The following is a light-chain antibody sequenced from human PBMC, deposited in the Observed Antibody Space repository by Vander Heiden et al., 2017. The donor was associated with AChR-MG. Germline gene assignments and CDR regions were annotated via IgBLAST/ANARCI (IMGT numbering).Light chain of an antibody. J-gene: IGKJ1*01. V-gene: IGKV1-5*03. CDR3: QQTMTFPWT. CDR1: LGVSTW. Sequence: DSQVTQSPSTLSASVGDRVTITCRTSLGVSTWLAWYQQKPGKTPKLLIYRASTLQTGVPSRFSGSGSGSDFTLTINGLQPDDFATYYCQQTMTFPWTFGQGTKVEI. CDR2: RAS.